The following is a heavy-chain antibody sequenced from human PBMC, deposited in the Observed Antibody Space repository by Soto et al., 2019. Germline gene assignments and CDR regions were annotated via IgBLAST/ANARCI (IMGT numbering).Heavy chain of an antibody. Sequence: SVKVSCKASGFTFTSSAVQWVRQARGQRLEWIGWIVVGSGNTNYAQKFQERVTSTRDMSTSTAYMELSSLRSEDTAVYYCAADPIPTCYSKHENYGMDVWGQGTTVTVSS. CDR2: IVVGSGNT. CDR3: AADPIPTCYSKHENYGMDV. CDR1: GFTFTSSA. D-gene: IGHD4-4*01. J-gene: IGHJ6*02. V-gene: IGHV1-58*01.